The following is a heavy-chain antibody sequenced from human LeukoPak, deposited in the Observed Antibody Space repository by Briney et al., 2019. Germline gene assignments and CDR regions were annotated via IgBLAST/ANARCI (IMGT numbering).Heavy chain of an antibody. CDR1: GFTVSSNY. Sequence: GGSLRLSCAASGFTVSSNYMSWVRQAPGKGLEWVSVIYSGGSTYYEDSVKGRFTISRDNSKHPPDRQKNSLRAEDTAVYYCARAMGGYSYILEQWGQGTLVTVSS. CDR2: IYSGGST. V-gene: IGHV3-53*01. CDR3: ARAMGGYSYILEQ. J-gene: IGHJ4*02. D-gene: IGHD5-18*01.